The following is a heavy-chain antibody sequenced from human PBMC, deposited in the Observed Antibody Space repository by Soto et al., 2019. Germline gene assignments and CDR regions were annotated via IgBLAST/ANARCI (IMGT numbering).Heavy chain of an antibody. J-gene: IGHJ6*02. CDR3: AKLFYSSGYYGPHYYYGMDV. CDR1: GFTFSSYG. V-gene: IGHV3-30*18. Sequence: GGSLRLSCAASGFTFSSYGMHWVRQAPGKGLEWVAVISYDGSNKYYADSVKGRFTISRDNSKNTLYLQMNSLRAEDTAVYYCAKLFYSSGYYGPHYYYGMDVWGQGTPVTVSS. D-gene: IGHD3-22*01. CDR2: ISYDGSNK.